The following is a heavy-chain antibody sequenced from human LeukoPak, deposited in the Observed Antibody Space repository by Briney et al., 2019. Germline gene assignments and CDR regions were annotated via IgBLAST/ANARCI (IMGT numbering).Heavy chain of an antibody. CDR3: AIEGYSSSWYGEENYFDY. Sequence: SETLSLTCTVSGGSISGYYWSWIRQPAGKGLEWIGRIHTTGSTNYNPSLKSRVSMSLDTSKNQFSLKLSSVTAADTAVYYCAIEGYSSSWYGEENYFDYWGQGTLVTVSS. CDR2: IHTTGST. CDR1: GGSISGYY. V-gene: IGHV4-4*07. J-gene: IGHJ4*02. D-gene: IGHD6-13*01.